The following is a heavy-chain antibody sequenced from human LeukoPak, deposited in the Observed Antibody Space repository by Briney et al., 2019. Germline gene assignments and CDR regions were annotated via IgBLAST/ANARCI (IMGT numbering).Heavy chain of an antibody. J-gene: IGHJ6*03. D-gene: IGHD1-7*01. CDR1: GGSFSGYY. V-gene: IGHV4-34*01. CDR3: ARENWNSRDYYYYYMDV. CDR2: IYHSGRT. Sequence: PSETLSLTCAVYGGSFSGYYWSWIRQPPGKGLEWIGSIYHSGRTFYNPSLKSRVTISVDTSKNQFSLKLTSVTAADTAVYYCARENWNSRDYYYYYMDVWGKGTTVTVSS.